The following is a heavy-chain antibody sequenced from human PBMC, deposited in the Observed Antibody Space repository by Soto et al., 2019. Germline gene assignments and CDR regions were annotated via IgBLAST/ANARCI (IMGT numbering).Heavy chain of an antibody. J-gene: IGHJ5*02. CDR2: IFYSGGT. CDR1: GGSILDSTYY. V-gene: IGHV4-39*01. CDR3: ARQASGYYYGWFDP. Sequence: SETLSLTCTVSGGSILDSTYYWAWIRQSPGKGLEWIGTIFYSGGTFYTPSLKSRVTMSVDTSNNQFSLKLSSVTAADTAVYYCARQASGYYYGWFDPWGQGTLVTV. D-gene: IGHD3-22*01.